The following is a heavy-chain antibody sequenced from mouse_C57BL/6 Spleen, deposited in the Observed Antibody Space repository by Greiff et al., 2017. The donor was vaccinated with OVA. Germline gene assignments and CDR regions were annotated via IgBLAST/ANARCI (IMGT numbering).Heavy chain of an antibody. CDR1: GYTFTDYY. CDR2: INPNNGGT. Sequence: VQLQQSGPELVKPGASVKISCKASGYTFTDYYMNWVKQSHGKSLEWIGDINPNNGGTSYNQKFKGKATLTVDKSSSTAYMELRSLTSEDSAVYYCAREITGTRAYWGQGTLVTVSA. CDR3: AREITGTRAY. V-gene: IGHV1-26*01. D-gene: IGHD4-1*01. J-gene: IGHJ3*01.